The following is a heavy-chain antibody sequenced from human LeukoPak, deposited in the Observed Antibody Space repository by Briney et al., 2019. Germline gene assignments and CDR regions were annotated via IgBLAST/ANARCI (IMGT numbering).Heavy chain of an antibody. Sequence: PGGSLRLSCAASGFTFSSYAMHWVRQAPGKGLEYVSAISTTGGRTYYVNSVRGRFTISRDNSKNTLYLQMGSLRAEDTAVYYCARDVGPYWGQGTLDTVSS. CDR1: GFTFSSYA. CDR3: ARDVGPY. J-gene: IGHJ4*02. D-gene: IGHD2-15*01. CDR2: ISTTGGRT. V-gene: IGHV3-64*01.